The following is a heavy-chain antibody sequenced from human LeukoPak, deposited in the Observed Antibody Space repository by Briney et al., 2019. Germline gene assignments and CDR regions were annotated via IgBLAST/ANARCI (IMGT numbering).Heavy chain of an antibody. CDR3: ARDPHGGNPLDY. CDR2: IYYSGST. J-gene: IGHJ4*02. D-gene: IGHD4-23*01. V-gene: IGHV4-59*12. Sequence: SETLSLTCTVSGGSISSYYWSWIRQPPGKGLEWIGYIYYSGSTNYNPSLKSRVTISVDTSKNQFSLKLSSVTAADTAVYYCARDPHGGNPLDYWGQGTLVTVSS. CDR1: GGSISSYY.